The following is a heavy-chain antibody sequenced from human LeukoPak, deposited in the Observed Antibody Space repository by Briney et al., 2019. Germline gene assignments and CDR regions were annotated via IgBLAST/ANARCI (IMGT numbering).Heavy chain of an antibody. J-gene: IGHJ4*02. CDR2: INPSGGST. CDR3: ARESPYYYDSSEKGIYFDY. Sequence: ASVKVSCKASGYTFTSYYMHWVRQAPGQGLEWVGIINPSGGSTSYAQKFQGRVTMTRDTSTSTVYMELSSLRSEDTAVYYCARESPYYYDSSEKGIYFDYWGQGTLVTVSS. D-gene: IGHD3-22*01. V-gene: IGHV1-46*01. CDR1: GYTFTSYY.